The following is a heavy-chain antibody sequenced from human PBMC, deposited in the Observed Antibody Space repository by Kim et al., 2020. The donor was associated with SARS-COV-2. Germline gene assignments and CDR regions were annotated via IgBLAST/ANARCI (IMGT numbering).Heavy chain of an antibody. D-gene: IGHD2-2*01. J-gene: IGHJ5*02. V-gene: IGHV3-9*01. Sequence: GGSLRLSCAASGFTFDDYAMHWVRQAPGKGLEWVSGISWNSGSICYADSVKGRFTISRDNAKNSLYLQMNSLRAEDTALYYCAKATYCRSTSCYDGFDPWGQGTLVTVSS. CDR1: GFTFDDYA. CDR3: AKATYCRSTSCYDGFDP. CDR2: ISWNSGSI.